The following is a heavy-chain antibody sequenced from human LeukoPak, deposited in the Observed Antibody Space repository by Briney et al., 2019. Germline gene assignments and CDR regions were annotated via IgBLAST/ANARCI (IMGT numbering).Heavy chain of an antibody. CDR1: GGSISSRSYY. CDR3: ARESTANWFDP. J-gene: IGHJ5*02. V-gene: IGHV4-39*07. CDR2: MYYSGST. Sequence: SETLSLTCTVSGGSISSRSYYWGWIRQPPGKGLEWIGSMYYSGSTYYNPSLKSRVTISVDTSKNQFSLKLSSVTAADTAVYYCARESTANWFDPWGQGTLVTVSS. D-gene: IGHD1-14*01.